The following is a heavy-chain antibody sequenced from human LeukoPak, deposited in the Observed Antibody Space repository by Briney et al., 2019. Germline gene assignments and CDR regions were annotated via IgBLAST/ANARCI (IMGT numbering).Heavy chain of an antibody. Sequence: SETLSLTCTVSGGSISSSSYYWGWIRQPPGKGLEWIGSIYYSGSTYYNPSLKSRVTISVDTSKNQFSLKLSSVTAADTAVYYCEGSGGSSNPFDIWGQGTMVTVSS. CDR1: GGSISSSSYY. J-gene: IGHJ3*02. CDR3: EGSGGSSNPFDI. CDR2: IYYSGST. V-gene: IGHV4-39*01. D-gene: IGHD2-15*01.